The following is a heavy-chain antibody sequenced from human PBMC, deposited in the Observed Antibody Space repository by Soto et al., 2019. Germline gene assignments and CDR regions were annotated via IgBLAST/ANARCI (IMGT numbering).Heavy chain of an antibody. Sequence: SETLSLTCTVPGGAISSGYYWTWIRQHPGKGLAWIGYIYYSGSTLYNPSLKSRAAISVDTSKNQFSLNLTSVTAADTAVYYCARGEVRGLVATGLDYWGQGALVTVSS. CDR1: GGAISSGYY. CDR3: ARGEVRGLVATGLDY. J-gene: IGHJ4*02. D-gene: IGHD3-10*01. V-gene: IGHV4-31*03. CDR2: IYYSGST.